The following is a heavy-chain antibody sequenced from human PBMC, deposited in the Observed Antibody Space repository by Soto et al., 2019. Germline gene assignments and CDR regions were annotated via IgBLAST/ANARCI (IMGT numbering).Heavy chain of an antibody. V-gene: IGHV2-5*02. J-gene: IGHJ4*02. Sequence: QITLKESGPTLVKPTQTLTLTCTFSGFSLTTSGVGVGWIRPPPGNALEWLARIYWDDDKRYSPSLKSRLTITKDTSKNQVVLTMTDMDPVDTATYYCSQGGTWHNRFDYWCPGTLVTVSS. D-gene: IGHD2-15*01. CDR2: IYWDDDK. CDR3: SQGGTWHNRFDY. CDR1: GFSLTTSGVG.